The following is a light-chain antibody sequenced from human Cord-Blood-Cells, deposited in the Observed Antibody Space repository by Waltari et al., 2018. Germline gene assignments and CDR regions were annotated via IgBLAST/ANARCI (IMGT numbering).Light chain of an antibody. CDR3: QQYGSSPLT. CDR2: GAS. Sequence: EIVLTQSPGTLSLSPGGRATLSCRASQSVSSSYLAWYQQKPGQAPRLLIYGASSRATGIPDRFSGSGSGTDFTLTISRLEPEDFAVYYCQQYGSSPLTFGRGTKVEIK. J-gene: IGKJ4*01. CDR1: QSVSSSY. V-gene: IGKV3-20*01.